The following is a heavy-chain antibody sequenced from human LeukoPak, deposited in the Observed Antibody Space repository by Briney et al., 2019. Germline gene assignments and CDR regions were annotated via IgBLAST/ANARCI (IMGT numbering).Heavy chain of an antibody. CDR3: AKGGISSSGGIDY. Sequence: GGSLRLSCAASGFTFASYSMSWVRQAPGKGLEWVSSFSGSIGNTYYADSVKGRFTISRDNSKNTLYMKMNSLRADDTAVYYCAKGGISSSGGIDYWGQGTLVTVSS. V-gene: IGHV3-23*01. D-gene: IGHD3-16*01. J-gene: IGHJ4*02. CDR1: GFTFASYS. CDR2: FSGSIGNT.